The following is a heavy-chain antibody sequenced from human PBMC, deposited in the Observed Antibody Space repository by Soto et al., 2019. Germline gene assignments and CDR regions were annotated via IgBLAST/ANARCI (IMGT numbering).Heavy chain of an antibody. CDR2: IYPGDSDT. CDR1: GDKFTTYW. J-gene: IGHJ3*02. V-gene: IGHV5-51*01. CDR3: ARPGYYDTSAYSDAFDI. D-gene: IGHD3-22*01. Sequence: GESLKISCKDSGDKFTTYWIGWVRQMPGRGLEWMGIIYPGDSDTRYSPSFQGQVTISADKSINTAYLQWSSLKASDTAMYYCARPGYYDTSAYSDAFDILGQGTTVTVSS.